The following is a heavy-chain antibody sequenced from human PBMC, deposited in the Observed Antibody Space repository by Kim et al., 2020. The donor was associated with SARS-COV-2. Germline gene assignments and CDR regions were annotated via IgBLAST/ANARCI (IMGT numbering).Heavy chain of an antibody. J-gene: IGHJ4*02. CDR3: AASAGGD. V-gene: IGHV3-7*01. CDR2: QDGSMK. D-gene: IGHD3-16*01. Sequence: QDGSMKWHVDSVKGRFTISRDNSRNSLFLHMSSLRVEDTAVYYCAASAGGDWGQGTLVTVSS.